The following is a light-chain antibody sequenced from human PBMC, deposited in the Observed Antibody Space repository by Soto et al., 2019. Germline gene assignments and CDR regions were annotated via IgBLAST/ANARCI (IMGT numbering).Light chain of an antibody. Sequence: EIVMTQSPATLSVSPGGRATLSCRASQSISSNLAWYQQKPGQAPRLLIYGASTRATGIPATFSGSGSGTEFTLTISSLQSEDFAVYYCQQYNNWPFTFGPGTKVDIK. CDR3: QQYNNWPFT. CDR1: QSISSN. V-gene: IGKV3-15*01. CDR2: GAS. J-gene: IGKJ3*01.